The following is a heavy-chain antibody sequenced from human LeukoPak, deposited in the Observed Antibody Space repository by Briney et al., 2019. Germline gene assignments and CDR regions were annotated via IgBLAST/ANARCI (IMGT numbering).Heavy chain of an antibody. CDR3: AGSGAGCSSTSCYPYYYYGMDV. D-gene: IGHD2-2*01. J-gene: IGHJ6*02. CDR2: ISYDGSNK. V-gene: IGHV3-30-3*01. Sequence: PGGSLRLSCAASGFTFSSYAMHWVRQAPGKGLEWVAVISYDGSNKYYADSVKGRFTISRDNSKNTLYLQMNSLRAEDTAVYYCAGSGAGCSSTSCYPYYYYGMDVWAKGPRSPSP. CDR1: GFTFSSYA.